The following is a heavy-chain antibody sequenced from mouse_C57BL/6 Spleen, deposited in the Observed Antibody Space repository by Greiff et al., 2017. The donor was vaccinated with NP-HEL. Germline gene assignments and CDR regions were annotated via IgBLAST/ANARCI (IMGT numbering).Heavy chain of an antibody. D-gene: IGHD1-1*01. J-gene: IGHJ4*01. V-gene: IGHV5-6*01. Sequence: EVKLMESGGDLVKPGGSLKLSCAASGFTFSSYGMSWVRQTPDKRLEWVATISSGGSYTYYPDSVKGRFTISRDNAKNTLYLQMSSLKSEDTAMYYCARLVYYGSRDYAMDYWGQGTSVTVSS. CDR1: GFTFSSYG. CDR2: ISSGGSYT. CDR3: ARLVYYGSRDYAMDY.